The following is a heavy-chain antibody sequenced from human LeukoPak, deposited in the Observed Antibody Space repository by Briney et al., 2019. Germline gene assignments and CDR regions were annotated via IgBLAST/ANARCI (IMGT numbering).Heavy chain of an antibody. J-gene: IGHJ4*02. D-gene: IGHD1-26*01. CDR1: GGSFSGYY. V-gene: IGHV4-34*01. Sequence: SETLSLTCAVYGGSFSGYYWSWIRQPPGKGLEWIGEINRSGSTNYNPSLKSRVTISVDTSKNQFSLKLSSVTAADTAVYYCARRGTRELGYWGQGTLVTVSS. CDR3: ARRGTRELGY. CDR2: INRSGST.